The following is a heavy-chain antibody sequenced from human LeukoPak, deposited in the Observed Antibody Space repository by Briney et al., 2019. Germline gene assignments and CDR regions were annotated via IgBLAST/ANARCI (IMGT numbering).Heavy chain of an antibody. CDR3: ARVIRAAPGKGYFDY. V-gene: IGHV3-23*01. CDR1: GFIFSTYA. D-gene: IGHD6-13*01. J-gene: IGHJ4*02. CDR2: IGGSGGST. Sequence: GGSLRLSCATSGFIFSTYALSWVRQAPGKGLEWASSIGGSGGSTHHADSVKGRFTISRDSSKNTLYLQMNSLRAEDTAIYYCARVIRAAPGKGYFDYWGQGTLVTVSS.